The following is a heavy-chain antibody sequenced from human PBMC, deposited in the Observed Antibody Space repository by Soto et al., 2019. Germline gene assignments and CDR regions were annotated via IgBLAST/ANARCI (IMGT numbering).Heavy chain of an antibody. CDR2: ISSSSSYI. D-gene: IGHD6-13*01. V-gene: IGHV3-21*01. J-gene: IGHJ6*02. Sequence: EVQLVESGGGLVKPGGSLRLSCAASGFTFSSYSVNWVRQAPGKGLEWVSSISSSSSYIYYADSVKGRFTISRDNAKNSLYLQMNSLRAEDTAVYYCARDGIAAAGRYYYYGMDVWGQGTTVTVSS. CDR3: ARDGIAAAGRYYYYGMDV. CDR1: GFTFSSYS.